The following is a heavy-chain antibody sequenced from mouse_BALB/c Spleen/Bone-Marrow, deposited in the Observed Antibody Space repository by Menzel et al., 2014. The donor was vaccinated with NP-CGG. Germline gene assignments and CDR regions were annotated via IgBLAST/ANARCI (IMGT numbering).Heavy chain of an antibody. D-gene: IGHD2-14*01. J-gene: IGHJ1*01. Sequence: VQLKESGAGLVKPGASVKLSCTASGFNIKDTYMHWVKRRPEQGLEWIGRIDPANGNTKYDPKFQGKATITADTSSNTAYLQLSSLTSEDTAVYYCATYRYAWYFDVWGAGTTVTVSS. CDR3: ATYRYAWYFDV. V-gene: IGHV14-3*02. CDR2: IDPANGNT. CDR1: GFNIKDTY.